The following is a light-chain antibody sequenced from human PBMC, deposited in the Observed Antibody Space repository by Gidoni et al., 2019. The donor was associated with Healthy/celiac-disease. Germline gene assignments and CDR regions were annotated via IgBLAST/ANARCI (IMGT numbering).Light chain of an antibody. CDR1: QGISSY. J-gene: IGKJ1*01. Sequence: AIRMTQSPSSFSASTGDRVTITCRASQGISSYLAWYQQKPGKAPKLLIYAASTLQSGVPSRFSGSGSGTDFTLTINCLQSEDFATYYCQQYYSYPWTFXQXTKVEIK. CDR2: AAS. V-gene: IGKV1-8*01. CDR3: QQYYSYPWT.